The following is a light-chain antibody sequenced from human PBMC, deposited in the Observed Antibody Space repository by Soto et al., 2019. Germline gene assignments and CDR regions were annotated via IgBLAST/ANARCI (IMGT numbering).Light chain of an antibody. CDR2: EVT. CDR1: SSDFGGYNY. Sequence: QSVLTQPPSASGSPGQSVTISCTGTSSDFGGYNYASWYQQHPGKAPKLMIYEVTKRPSGVPDRFSGSKSGNTASLTVSGLQAEDEADYYCCSYAGSNNLKVFGTGPKVTVL. J-gene: IGLJ1*01. V-gene: IGLV2-8*01. CDR3: CSYAGSNNLKV.